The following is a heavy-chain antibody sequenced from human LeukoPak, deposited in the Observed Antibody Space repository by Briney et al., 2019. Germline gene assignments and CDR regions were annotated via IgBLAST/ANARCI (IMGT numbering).Heavy chain of an antibody. CDR3: AEGGYDQDFDY. CDR2: IYYSGST. CDR1: GGSIGSYY. D-gene: IGHD5-12*01. J-gene: IGHJ4*02. V-gene: IGHV4-59*12. Sequence: SETPSLTCTVSGGSIGSYYWSWMRQPPGKGLEWIGYIYYSGSTNYNTPLKSRVTISVDTSKNQFSPKLSSVTAADTAVYYCAEGGYDQDFDYWGQGALVTVSS.